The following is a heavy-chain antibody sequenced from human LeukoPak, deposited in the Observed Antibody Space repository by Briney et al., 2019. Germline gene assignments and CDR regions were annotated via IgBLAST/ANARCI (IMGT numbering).Heavy chain of an antibody. V-gene: IGHV3-30*02. CDR2: IRYDGSNK. CDR3: VSDGYYFDY. Sequence: GGSRRLSCAASGVTLSGHGMPWVPQAPGKGLGWVAFIRYDGSNKYYADSVKGRFTISRDNSKNTLYLQMNSLRAEDTAVYYCVSDGYYFDYWGQGALVTVSS. D-gene: IGHD4-17*01. CDR1: GVTLSGHG. J-gene: IGHJ4*02.